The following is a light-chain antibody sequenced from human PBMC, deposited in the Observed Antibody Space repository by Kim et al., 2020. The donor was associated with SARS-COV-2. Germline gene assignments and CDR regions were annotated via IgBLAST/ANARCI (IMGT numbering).Light chain of an antibody. CDR3: ASWDDRLNAYV. V-gene: IGLV1-44*01. J-gene: IGLJ1*01. CDR1: SSNIGGNT. Sequence: GQRVTISCSDGSSNIGGNTVNWYRQLPGTAPKLLIHSNSQRHSGVPDRFSGSKSDTSASLAISGLQSEDEAAYYCASWDDRLNAYVFGSGTKVTVL. CDR2: SNS.